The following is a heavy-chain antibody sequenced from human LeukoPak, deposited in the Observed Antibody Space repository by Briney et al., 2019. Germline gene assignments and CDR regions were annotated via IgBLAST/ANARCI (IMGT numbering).Heavy chain of an antibody. J-gene: IGHJ4*02. CDR3: APSCGSDCPGAY. Sequence: GGSLRLSCVASGFTFSSYTMSWVRQAPGKGLEWVSAISSSSSSSFYADSVKGRFTISRDNAKNSLFLQINSLRAEDTAVYYCAPSCGSDCPGAYWGQRTLHTVSA. CDR2: ISSSSSSS. V-gene: IGHV3-21*04. D-gene: IGHD2-21*02. CDR1: GFTFSSYT.